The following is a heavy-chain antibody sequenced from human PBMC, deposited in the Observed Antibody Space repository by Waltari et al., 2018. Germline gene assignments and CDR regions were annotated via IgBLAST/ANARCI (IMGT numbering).Heavy chain of an antibody. J-gene: IGHJ3*02. CDR1: GFTFSSYS. V-gene: IGHV3-48*04. Sequence: EVQLVESGGGLVQPGGSLRLSCAASGFTFSSYSMNWVRQAPGKGLEWGSYISSSSSTIYYADSVKGRFTISRDNAKNSLYLQMNSLRAEDTAVCYCAREIGIGAFDIWGQGTMVTVSS. D-gene: IGHD1-26*01. CDR2: ISSSSSTI. CDR3: AREIGIGAFDI.